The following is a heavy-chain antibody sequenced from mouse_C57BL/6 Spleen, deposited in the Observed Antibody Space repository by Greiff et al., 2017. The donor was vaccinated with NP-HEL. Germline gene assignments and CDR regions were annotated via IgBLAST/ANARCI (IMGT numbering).Heavy chain of an antibody. Sequence: QVQLQQSGAELARPGASVKLSCKASGYTFTSYGISWVKQRTGQGLEWIGEIYPRSGNTYYNEKFKGKATLTADKSSSTAYMELRSLTSEDSAVYFCARIYGSSYDAMDYWGQGTSVTVSS. CDR1: GYTFTSYG. J-gene: IGHJ4*01. V-gene: IGHV1-81*01. CDR2: IYPRSGNT. D-gene: IGHD1-1*01. CDR3: ARIYGSSYDAMDY.